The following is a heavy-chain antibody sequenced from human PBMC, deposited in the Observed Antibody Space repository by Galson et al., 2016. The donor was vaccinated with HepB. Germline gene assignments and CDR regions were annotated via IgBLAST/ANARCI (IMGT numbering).Heavy chain of an antibody. V-gene: IGHV3-21*01. CDR2: ISSSSDYI. CDR1: GFTFTSYS. CDR3: SRGGGMYYFMDV. J-gene: IGHJ6*02. D-gene: IGHD3-16*01. Sequence: SLRLSCAASGFTFTSYSMNWVRQAPGKGLEWVSSISSSSDYIYYSDSVRGRVTISRDNARNSQYLRMDSLRAEDTAVYFCSRGGGMYYFMDVWGQGTAVTV.